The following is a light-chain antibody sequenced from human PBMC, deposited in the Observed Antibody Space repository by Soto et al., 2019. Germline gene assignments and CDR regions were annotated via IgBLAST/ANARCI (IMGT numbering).Light chain of an antibody. CDR3: QLYKSYPWT. Sequence: DIQMTQSPSTLSAAVEDRVTITCRASQSISSWLAWYQQKPGKAPRLLIYMASSLESGVPSWFSGSGSGTEFTLTISSLQPDDFATYYCQLYKSYPWTFGQGTKVEIK. CDR1: QSISSW. CDR2: MAS. V-gene: IGKV1-5*03. J-gene: IGKJ1*01.